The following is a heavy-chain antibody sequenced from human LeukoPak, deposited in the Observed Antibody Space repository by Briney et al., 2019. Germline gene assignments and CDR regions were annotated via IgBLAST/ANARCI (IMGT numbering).Heavy chain of an antibody. D-gene: IGHD4-17*01. J-gene: IGHJ4*02. V-gene: IGHV3-15*01. Sequence: GGSLRLSCAASGFTFSSYNMNWVRQAPGKGLEWVGRIKSKTDGGTTDYAAPVKGRFTISRDDSKKTLYLQMNSLKTEDTAVYYCTADLTTVTSTDYWGQGTLVTVSS. CDR2: IKSKTDGGTT. CDR3: TADLTTVTSTDY. CDR1: GFTFSSYN.